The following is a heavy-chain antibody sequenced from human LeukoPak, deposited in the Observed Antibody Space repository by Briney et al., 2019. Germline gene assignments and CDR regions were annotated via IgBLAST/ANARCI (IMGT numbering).Heavy chain of an antibody. V-gene: IGHV3-23*01. CDR1: GFTFSSYA. CDR2: ISGSGGST. D-gene: IGHD3-16*01. Sequence: GGSLRLSCAASGFTFSSYAMSWVRQAPGKGLEWVSAISGSGGSTYYADSVKGRFTISRDNSKNTLYLQMNSLRAEDTAVYYCARASPYYDYVWGSQPPYYYYGMDVWGQGTTVTVSS. CDR3: ARASPYYDYVWGSQPPYYYYGMDV. J-gene: IGHJ6*02.